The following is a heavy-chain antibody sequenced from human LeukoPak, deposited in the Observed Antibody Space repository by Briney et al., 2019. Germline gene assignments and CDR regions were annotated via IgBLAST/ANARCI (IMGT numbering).Heavy chain of an antibody. D-gene: IGHD1-26*01. CDR3: ASPLWTTSEYYFDY. V-gene: IGHV3-74*01. CDR1: GFTFSSYW. J-gene: IGHJ4*02. CDR2: INSDGSST. Sequence: GGSLRLSCAASGFTFSSYWMHWVRQAPGKELAWVSRINSDGSSTSYADSVKGRFTISRDNAKNTLYLQMNSLRAEDTAVYYCASPLWTTSEYYFDYWGQGTLVTVSS.